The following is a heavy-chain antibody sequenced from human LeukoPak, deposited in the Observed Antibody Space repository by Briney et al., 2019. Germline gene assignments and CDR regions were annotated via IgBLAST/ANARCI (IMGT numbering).Heavy chain of an antibody. CDR3: ARGGSRSNDAFDI. D-gene: IGHD1-26*01. Sequence: ASQTLSLTCTVSDGSISSGAYYWSWIRQPPGKGLEWIGYIYYSGSTNYNPSLKSRVTISVDTSKNQFSLKLSSVTAADTAVYYCARGGSRSNDAFDIWGQGTMVTVSS. CDR1: DGSISSGAYY. V-gene: IGHV4-61*08. CDR2: IYYSGST. J-gene: IGHJ3*02.